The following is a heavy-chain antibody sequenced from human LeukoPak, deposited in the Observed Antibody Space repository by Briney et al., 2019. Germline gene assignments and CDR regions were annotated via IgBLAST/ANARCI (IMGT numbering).Heavy chain of an antibody. CDR1: GFNFRSYG. CDR2: INTNGANT. V-gene: IGHV3-64*05. J-gene: IGHJ4*02. CDR3: VKGLDYSSSQMDS. D-gene: IGHD6-6*01. Sequence: GTSLRLSCVTSGFNFRSYGMHWVRQAPGKGLEYVSSINTNGANTYYADSVKGRFTISRDNSRNTVYVQMNSLTPEDTAVYYCVKGLDYSSSQMDSWGQGTLVTVSS.